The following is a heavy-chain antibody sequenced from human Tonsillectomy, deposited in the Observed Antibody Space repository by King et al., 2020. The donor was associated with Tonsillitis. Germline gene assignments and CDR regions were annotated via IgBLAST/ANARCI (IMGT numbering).Heavy chain of an antibody. CDR2: VKSNTDGGTT. J-gene: IGHJ4*02. D-gene: IGHD5-12*01. CDR1: GFTFTNAW. Sequence: VQLVESGGGLVRPGGSLRLSCAASGFTFTNAWISWVRQAPGKGLEWVGRVKSNTDGGTTDYAAPVKGRFTISRDDSKHTLYLQMNSLKTEDTGVYYRTTDGGGPVRGYSGPGCYFDSWGQGTLVTVSS. V-gene: IGHV3-15*01. CDR3: TTDGGGPVRGYSGPGCYFDS.